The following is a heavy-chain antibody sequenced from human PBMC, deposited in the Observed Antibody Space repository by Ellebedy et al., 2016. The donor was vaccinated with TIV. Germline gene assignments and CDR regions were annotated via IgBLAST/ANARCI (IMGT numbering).Heavy chain of an antibody. CDR3: ARGYPNIAAAGPRNFDY. CDR2: IYYSGST. D-gene: IGHD6-13*01. V-gene: IGHV4-39*01. Sequence: MPSETLSLTCTVSGGSISSSSYYWGWIREPPVKGLEWIGSIYYSGSTYYNPSLKRRVTISVDTSKNQFSLKLSSVTAADTAVYYCARGYPNIAAAGPRNFDYWGQGTLVTVSS. CDR1: GGSISSSSYY. J-gene: IGHJ4*02.